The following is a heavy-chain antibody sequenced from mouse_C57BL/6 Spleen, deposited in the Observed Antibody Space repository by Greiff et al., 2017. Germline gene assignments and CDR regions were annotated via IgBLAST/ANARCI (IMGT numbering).Heavy chain of an antibody. CDR3: TTSDEGNPWCAY. D-gene: IGHD2-1*01. CDR1: GFNIKDDY. V-gene: IGHV14-4*01. CDR2: IDPENGDT. Sequence: EVQLQQSGAELVRPGASVKLSCTASGFNIKDDYMHWVKQRPEQGLEWIGWIDPENGDTEYASKFQGTATITADTSSNTAYLQRSSLTSEDTAVYYCTTSDEGNPWCAYWGQGTLVTVSA. J-gene: IGHJ3*01.